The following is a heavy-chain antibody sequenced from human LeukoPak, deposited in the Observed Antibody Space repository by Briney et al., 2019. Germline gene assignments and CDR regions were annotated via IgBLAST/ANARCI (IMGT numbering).Heavy chain of an antibody. CDR1: GGSISSSSYY. V-gene: IGHV4-39*01. CDR2: IYYSGST. J-gene: IGHJ6*04. Sequence: SETLSLTCTVSGGSISSSSYYWGWIRQPPGKGLEWIGSIYYSGSTYYNPFLKSRVTISVDTSKNQFSLKLSSVTAADTAVYYCASPYSGSYSVWGKGTTVTVSS. CDR3: ASPYSGSYSV. D-gene: IGHD1-26*01.